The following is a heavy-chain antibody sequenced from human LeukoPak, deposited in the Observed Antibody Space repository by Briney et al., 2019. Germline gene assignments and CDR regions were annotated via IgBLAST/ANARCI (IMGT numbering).Heavy chain of an antibody. CDR3: ARVTTSQYYDFWSGYYLYNWFDP. CDR2: IKSDGSSA. CDR1: GFTFSSYW. D-gene: IGHD3-3*01. J-gene: IGHJ5*02. V-gene: IGHV3-74*01. Sequence: PGGSLRLSCAASGFTFSSYWMHWVRQAPGKGLVWVSRIKSDGSSANYAESVKGRFTISRDNAKKTMHLQMNSLGAEDTAVYYCARVTTSQYYDFWSGYYLYNWFDPWGQGTLVTVSS.